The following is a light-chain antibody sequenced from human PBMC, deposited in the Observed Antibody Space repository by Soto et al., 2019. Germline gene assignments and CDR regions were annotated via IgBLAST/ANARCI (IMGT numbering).Light chain of an antibody. V-gene: IGKV3-20*01. CDR2: GAS. J-gene: IGKJ1*01. CDR3: QQYGSSPGT. CDR1: QSVSSSY. Sequence: EIVLTQSPGTLSLSPGERATLSCRASQSVSSSYLAWYQQKPGQAPRLLIYGASSRATGIPDRFSGSGSGTDFTLTISKLEPEDLVVYYCQQYGSSPGTFGQGTKVEIK.